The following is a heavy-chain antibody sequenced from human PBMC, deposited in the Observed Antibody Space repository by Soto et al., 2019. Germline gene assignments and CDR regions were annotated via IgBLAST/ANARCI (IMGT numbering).Heavy chain of an antibody. CDR2: INAGNGNT. CDR3: ARDLSPAIPLDY. Sequence: QVQLVQSGAEVKKPGASVKVSCKASGYTFTSYAMHWVRQPPGQRLEWMGWINAGNGNTKYSQKFQGRVTITRDTSASTAYMELSSLRSEDTAVYYCARDLSPAIPLDYWGQGTLVTVSS. D-gene: IGHD5-18*01. J-gene: IGHJ4*02. CDR1: GYTFTSYA. V-gene: IGHV1-3*01.